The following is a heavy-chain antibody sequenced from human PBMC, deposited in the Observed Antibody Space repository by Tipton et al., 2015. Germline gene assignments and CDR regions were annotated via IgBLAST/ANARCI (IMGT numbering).Heavy chain of an antibody. D-gene: IGHD6-13*01. V-gene: IGHV4-38-2*01. J-gene: IGHJ4*02. CDR2: VHYSGST. CDR3: ARRFSHSSSWTFDY. CDR1: GYSISSGYY. Sequence: TLSLTCALSGYSISSGYYWGWIRQPPGKGLEWIGSVHYSGSTYYNPSLKSRVTISVDTSKNQFSLKLSSVTAADTAVYYCARRFSHSSSWTFDYWGQGTLVTVSS.